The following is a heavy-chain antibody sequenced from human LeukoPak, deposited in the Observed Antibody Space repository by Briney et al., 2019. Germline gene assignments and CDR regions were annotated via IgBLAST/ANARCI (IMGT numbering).Heavy chain of an antibody. D-gene: IGHD4-23*01. J-gene: IGHJ4*02. CDR3: ARDSGGSSPFDY. CDR1: GFTFNSYG. V-gene: IGHV3-30*02. CDR2: IHYDGTRK. Sequence: GGSLRLSCAASGFTFNSYGMHWVRQAPGKGLEWVSFIHYDGTRKYSADSVKGRFTISRDNAKNSLYLQMNSLRAEDTAVYYCARDSGGSSPFDYWGQGTLVTVSS.